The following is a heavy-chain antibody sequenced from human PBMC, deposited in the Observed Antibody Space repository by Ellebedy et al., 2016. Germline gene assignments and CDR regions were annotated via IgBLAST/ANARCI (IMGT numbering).Heavy chain of an antibody. CDR3: TTSGFDWDYFDY. CDR2: IKSKGAGETT. D-gene: IGHD5-12*01. V-gene: IGHV3-15*01. Sequence: GESLKISCEVSGLTFSDAWMNWVRQAPERGLEWVGRIKSKGAGETTDYAAPVKGRFTISRDDSENTLYLQMNSLKTEDTAVYSCTTSGFDWDYFDYWGHGTLVTVSS. CDR1: GLTFSDAW. J-gene: IGHJ4*01.